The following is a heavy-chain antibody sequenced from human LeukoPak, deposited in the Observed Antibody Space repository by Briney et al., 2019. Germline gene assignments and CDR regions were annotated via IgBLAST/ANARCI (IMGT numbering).Heavy chain of an antibody. Sequence: PGGSLRLSCAASGFTFRSHSMKWVREAPGGGVEWVSYNSSSSSTIYYAISVKGRFTISRDNAKNSLYLQLNSLRAEDTAVYYCARGAYYYEDWGQGTLVTVSS. V-gene: IGHV3-48*01. CDR3: ARGAYYYED. D-gene: IGHD3-22*01. J-gene: IGHJ4*02. CDR1: GFTFRSHS. CDR2: NSSSSSTI.